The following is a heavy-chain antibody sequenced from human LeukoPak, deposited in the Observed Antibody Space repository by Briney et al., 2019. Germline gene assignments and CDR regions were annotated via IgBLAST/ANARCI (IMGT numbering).Heavy chain of an antibody. CDR1: GGTFSSYA. Sequence: SVKVSCTASGGTFSSYAISWVRQAPGQGLEWMGGIIPIFGTANYAQKFQGRVTITADESTSTAYMELSSLRSEDTAVYYCARGHLWVRGVNVADWGQGTLVTVSS. CDR3: ARGHLWVRGVNVAD. D-gene: IGHD3-10*01. CDR2: IIPIFGTA. V-gene: IGHV1-69*13. J-gene: IGHJ4*02.